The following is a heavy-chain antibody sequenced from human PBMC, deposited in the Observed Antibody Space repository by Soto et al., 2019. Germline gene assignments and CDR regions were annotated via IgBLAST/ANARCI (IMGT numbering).Heavy chain of an antibody. D-gene: IGHD1-1*01. Sequence: GGSLRLSCAASGFTFSNYWIHWVRQAPGKGLMWVSRINSDGSTTNYADSVKGRFTISRDNAKNTLYLQMNSLRAEDTAVYYCAKGNWDWYFDLWGRGTLVTVSS. CDR2: INSDGSTT. CDR3: AKGNWDWYFDL. V-gene: IGHV3-74*01. J-gene: IGHJ2*01. CDR1: GFTFSNYW.